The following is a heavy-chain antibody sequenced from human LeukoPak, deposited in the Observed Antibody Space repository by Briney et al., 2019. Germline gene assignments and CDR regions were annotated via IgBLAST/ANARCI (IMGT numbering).Heavy chain of an antibody. V-gene: IGHV4-34*01. CDR3: SGYDCSGGSCYRYYYYGMDV. J-gene: IGHJ6*02. Sequence: SETLSLTCAVYGGSFSGYYWSWIRQPPGKGLEWIGEINHSGSTNYNPSLKSRVTISVDTSKNQFSLKLGSVTAADTAVYYCSGYDCSGGSCYRYYYYGMDVWGQGTTVTVSS. D-gene: IGHD2-15*01. CDR1: GGSFSGYY. CDR2: INHSGST.